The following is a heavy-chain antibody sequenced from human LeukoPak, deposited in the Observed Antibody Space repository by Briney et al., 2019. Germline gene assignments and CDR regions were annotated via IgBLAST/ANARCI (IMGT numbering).Heavy chain of an antibody. D-gene: IGHD1-1*01. V-gene: IGHV6-1*01. J-gene: IGHJ4*02. Sequence: SQTLSLTCAISGDSVSSNSAAWNWLRHSPSRGLEWLGNTYYRSMWYNDYAMSVQSRITIKPDTSKNQFSLHLNSVTPEDTAVYYCAKGVRYSFDYWDQGTLVTVSS. CDR2: TYYRSMWYN. CDR1: GDSVSSNSAA. CDR3: AKGVRYSFDY.